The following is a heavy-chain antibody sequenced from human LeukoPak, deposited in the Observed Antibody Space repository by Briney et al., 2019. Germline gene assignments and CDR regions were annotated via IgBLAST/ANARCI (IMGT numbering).Heavy chain of an antibody. CDR1: GFTFSSYA. Sequence: PGGSLRLSCAASGFTFSSYAMHRVRQAPGKGLEWVAVISYDGSNKYYADSVKGRFTISRDNSKNTLYLQMNSLRAEDTAVYYCARDYRAYGSGSYSAFDIWGQGTMVTVSS. CDR2: ISYDGSNK. J-gene: IGHJ3*02. CDR3: ARDYRAYGSGSYSAFDI. D-gene: IGHD3-10*01. V-gene: IGHV3-30-3*01.